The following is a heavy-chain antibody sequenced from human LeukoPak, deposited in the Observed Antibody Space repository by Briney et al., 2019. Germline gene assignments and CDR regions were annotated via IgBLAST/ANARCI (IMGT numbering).Heavy chain of an antibody. CDR2: ISAFNGNT. Sequence: GASVKVSCKASGYTFTSYGITWVRQAPGQGLEWMGWISAFNGNTNYAQKLQGRVTMTTDTSTSTAYMEMRSLRSDDTAMYYCARGSESYSMGDYWGQGTLVTVSS. V-gene: IGHV1-18*01. CDR3: ARGSESYSMGDY. J-gene: IGHJ4*02. CDR1: GYTFTSYG. D-gene: IGHD2-15*01.